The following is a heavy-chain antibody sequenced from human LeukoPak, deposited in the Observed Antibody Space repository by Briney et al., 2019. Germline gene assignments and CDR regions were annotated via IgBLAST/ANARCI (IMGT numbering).Heavy chain of an antibody. Sequence: SVKVSCKASGGTFSSYAISWVRQVPGQGLEWMGRIIPILGTGNNAQKFQGRVTITADKSTSTVYMELSSLRSEDTAVYYCARAGVQQQHDYWGQGTLVTVSS. CDR3: ARAGVQQQHDY. D-gene: IGHD6-13*01. V-gene: IGHV1-69*04. J-gene: IGHJ4*02. CDR2: IIPILGTG. CDR1: GGTFSSYA.